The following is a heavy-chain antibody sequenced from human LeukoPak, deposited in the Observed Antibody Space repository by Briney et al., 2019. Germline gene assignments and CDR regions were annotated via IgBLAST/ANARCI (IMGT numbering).Heavy chain of an antibody. CDR3: AREGRSSSPMDY. J-gene: IGHJ4*02. V-gene: IGHV5-51*01. Sequence: GEYLKISCKGSGYSFNTYWIGWVRRMPGKGLGGMGMIYPGDSDTRYSPSFQGQVTISADKSHSTAYVQWGSLKASDTAMYYCAREGRSSSPMDYWGQGTLVTVSS. D-gene: IGHD6-6*01. CDR1: GYSFNTYW. CDR2: IYPGDSDT.